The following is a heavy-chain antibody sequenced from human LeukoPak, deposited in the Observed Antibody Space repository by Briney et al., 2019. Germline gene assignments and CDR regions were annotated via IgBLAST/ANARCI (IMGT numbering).Heavy chain of an antibody. CDR3: ARAEMATITAFDY. Sequence: GESLKISCKGSGYSFTSYWIGWVRQVPGKGLEWMGIIYPGDSDTRYSPSFQGQVTISADKSISTAYLQWSSLKASDTAMYYCARAEMATITAFDYWGQGTLVTVSS. CDR1: GYSFTSYW. D-gene: IGHD5-24*01. J-gene: IGHJ4*02. V-gene: IGHV5-51*01. CDR2: IYPGDSDT.